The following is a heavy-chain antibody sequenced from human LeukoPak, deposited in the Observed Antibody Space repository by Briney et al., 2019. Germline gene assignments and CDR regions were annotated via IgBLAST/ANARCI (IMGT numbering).Heavy chain of an antibody. V-gene: IGHV3-21*01. Sequence: GGSLRLSCAASGFTFSSYSMNWVRQAPGKGLEWVSSISSCSSYIYYADSVKGRFTISRDNAKNSLYLQMNSLRAEDTAVYYCARVGASSIAAAGLFDYWGQGTLVTVSS. D-gene: IGHD6-13*01. CDR2: ISSCSSYI. CDR3: ARVGASSIAAAGLFDY. CDR1: GFTFSSYS. J-gene: IGHJ4*02.